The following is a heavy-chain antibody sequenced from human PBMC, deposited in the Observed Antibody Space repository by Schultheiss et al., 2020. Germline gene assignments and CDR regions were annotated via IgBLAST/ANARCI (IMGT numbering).Heavy chain of an antibody. CDR1: GGSFSGFS. V-gene: IGHV4-34*01. CDR3: ARGRYFDY. J-gene: IGHJ4*02. CDR2: INHSGNT. Sequence: SETLSLTCAVYGGSFSGFSWTWIRQPPGKWLEWIVEINHSGNTNYNPSLKSRVTISLDTSKKQFSLKVTSVTAADTALYFCARGRYFDYWGQGTLVTVSS.